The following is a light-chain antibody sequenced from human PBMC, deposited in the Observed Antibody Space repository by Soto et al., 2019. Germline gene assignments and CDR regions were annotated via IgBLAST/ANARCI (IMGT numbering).Light chain of an antibody. CDR1: QTVFSY. CDR2: AAS. V-gene: IGKV3-11*01. CDR3: QQRGNWPPMYT. Sequence: EIVLTQSPATLSLSPEERATLSCRASQTVFSYLAWYQHKPGQPPRLLIYAASNRAAGVPARFSGSGHGTDFTLTISSREPYDLSVYYCQQRGNWPPMYTFGQGTKLEIK. J-gene: IGKJ2*01.